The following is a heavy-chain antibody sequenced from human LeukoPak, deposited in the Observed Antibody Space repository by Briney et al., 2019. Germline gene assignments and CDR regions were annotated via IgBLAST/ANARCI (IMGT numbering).Heavy chain of an antibody. Sequence: ERSLRLSCAASGFTFSSYGMHWVRQAPGKGLEWVAVISYDGSNKDYADSVKGRLTISRDNSKNTLYLQMNSLRVEDTAVYYCAQSPFYYDSYFDYWGQGTLVTVSS. CDR3: AQSPFYYDSYFDY. J-gene: IGHJ4*02. CDR1: GFTFSSYG. D-gene: IGHD3-22*01. CDR2: ISYDGSNK. V-gene: IGHV3-30*18.